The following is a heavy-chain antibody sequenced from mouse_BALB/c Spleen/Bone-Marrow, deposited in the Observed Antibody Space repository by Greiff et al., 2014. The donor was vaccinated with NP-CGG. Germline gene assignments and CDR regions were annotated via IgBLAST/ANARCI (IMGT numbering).Heavy chain of an antibody. CDR1: GYTFSSYW. Sequence: QVQLQQSGAELMKPGASVKISCKATGYTFSSYWIDWVKQRPGHGLEWIGEILPGSGSTNYNEKFKGKATFTADTSSNTAYMQLSSLTSEDSAVYYCARRGYDGAYWGQGTLFTVSA. D-gene: IGHD2-14*01. J-gene: IGHJ3*01. CDR3: ARRGYDGAY. CDR2: ILPGSGST. V-gene: IGHV1-9*01.